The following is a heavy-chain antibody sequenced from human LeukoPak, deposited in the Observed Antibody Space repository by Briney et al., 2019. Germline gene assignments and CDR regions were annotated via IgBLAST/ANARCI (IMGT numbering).Heavy chain of an antibody. CDR2: INSDGSST. CDR1: GFTFSSYW. J-gene: IGHJ6*04. V-gene: IGHV3-74*01. CDR3: ARGGRYYDSSGYYRPSSMDV. Sequence: GGSLRLSCAASGFTFSSYWVHWVRQAPGKGLVWVSRINSDGSSTSYADSVKGRFTISRDNAKNTLYLQMNSLRAEDTAVYYCARGGRYYDSSGYYRPSSMDVWGKGITVTVSS. D-gene: IGHD3-22*01.